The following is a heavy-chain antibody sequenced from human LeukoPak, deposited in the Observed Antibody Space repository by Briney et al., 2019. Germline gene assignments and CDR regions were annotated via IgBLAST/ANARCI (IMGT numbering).Heavy chain of an antibody. Sequence: SETLSLTCTVSGGSISSYHWSWIRQPAGKGLEWIGRIYTSGSTNYNPSLKSRVTMSVDTSKNQFSLKLSSVTAADTAVYYCARDYCSSTSCYTVWFDPWGQGTLVTVSS. CDR3: ARDYCSSTSCYTVWFDP. V-gene: IGHV4-4*07. CDR2: IYTSGST. J-gene: IGHJ5*02. CDR1: GGSISSYH. D-gene: IGHD2-2*02.